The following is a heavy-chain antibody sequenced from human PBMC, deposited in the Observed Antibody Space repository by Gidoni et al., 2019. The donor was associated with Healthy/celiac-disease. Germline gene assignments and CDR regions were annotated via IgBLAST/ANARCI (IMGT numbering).Heavy chain of an antibody. Sequence: EVQLVESGGGLVQPGGSLTLSCAASGFTFCGPAMHWVRQASGKGLEWVGRIRRKDNSYATAYAASVKGRFTISRDDSKNTAYLQMNSLKTEDTAVYYCTRHPGGLGTGYFDLWGRGTLVTVSS. CDR3: TRHPGGLGTGYFDL. CDR1: GFTFCGPA. CDR2: IRRKDNSYAT. V-gene: IGHV3-73*02. D-gene: IGHD1-1*01. J-gene: IGHJ2*01.